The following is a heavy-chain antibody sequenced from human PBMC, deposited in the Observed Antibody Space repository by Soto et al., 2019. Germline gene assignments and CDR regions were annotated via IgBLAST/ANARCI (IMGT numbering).Heavy chain of an antibody. Sequence: ASVKVSCKASGCTFSSYAISWVRQAPGQGLEWMGGIIPIFGTANYAQKFQGRVTITADESTSTAYMELSSLRSEDTAVYYCARGVRGYCSSTSCYTHLGYWGQGTLVTVSS. CDR1: GCTFSSYA. CDR2: IIPIFGTA. D-gene: IGHD2-2*02. CDR3: ARGVRGYCSSTSCYTHLGY. V-gene: IGHV1-69*13. J-gene: IGHJ4*02.